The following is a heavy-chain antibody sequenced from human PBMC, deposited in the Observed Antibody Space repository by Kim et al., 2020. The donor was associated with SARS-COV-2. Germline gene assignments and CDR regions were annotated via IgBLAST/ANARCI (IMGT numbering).Heavy chain of an antibody. Sequence: DTVDGRFTISRENSKNTLYLQNSSLRAEDTAVYYCARGTWPRRVVPAAPWGQGTLVTVSS. J-gene: IGHJ4*02. CDR3: ARGTWPRRVVPAAP. D-gene: IGHD2-2*01. V-gene: IGHV3-30*15.